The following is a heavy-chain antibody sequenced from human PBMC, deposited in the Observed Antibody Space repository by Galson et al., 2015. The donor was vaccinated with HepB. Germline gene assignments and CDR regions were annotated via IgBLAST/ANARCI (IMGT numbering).Heavy chain of an antibody. Sequence: SLSLSCASSGFTFSNAWMRWFRQAPGRGLEWVGRIKSKTDGGTADYAAPVKGRFTISRDDSKSTLYLQMNSLKTEDTAVYYGGCIDYYHGMDVWGQGTTVTVSS. D-gene: IGHD3-16*01. CDR3: GCIDYYHGMDV. J-gene: IGHJ6*02. CDR2: IKSKTDGGTA. V-gene: IGHV3-15*01. CDR1: GFTFSNAW.